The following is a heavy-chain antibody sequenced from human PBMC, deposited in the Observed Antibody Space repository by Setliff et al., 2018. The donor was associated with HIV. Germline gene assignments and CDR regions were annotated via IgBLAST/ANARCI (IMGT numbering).Heavy chain of an antibody. D-gene: IGHD2-15*01. CDR1: GFIFSNYA. J-gene: IGHJ4*02. Sequence: GGSLRLSCAASGFIFSNYAMSWVRQAPGKGLEYVSAIGSNGRSTNYADSVKGRFTISRDNSKNTLYLQMGSLRAEDMAVYYCARGGSGKYDYWGQGTLVTVSS. V-gene: IGHV3-64*02. CDR3: ARGGSGKYDY. CDR2: IGSNGRST.